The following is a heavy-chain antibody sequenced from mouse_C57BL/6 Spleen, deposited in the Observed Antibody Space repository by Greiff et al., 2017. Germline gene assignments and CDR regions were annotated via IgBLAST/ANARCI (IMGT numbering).Heavy chain of an antibody. J-gene: IGHJ2*01. CDR2: ISYDGSN. D-gene: IGHD2-4*01. V-gene: IGHV3-6*01. CDR3: ATMISYYFDY. CDR1: GYSITSGYY. Sequence: EVKLQESGPGLVKPSQSLSLTCSVTGYSITSGYYWNWIRQFPGNKLEWMGYISYDGSNNYNPSLKNRISITRDTSKNQFFLKLNSVTTEDTATYYCATMISYYFDYWGQGTTLTVSS.